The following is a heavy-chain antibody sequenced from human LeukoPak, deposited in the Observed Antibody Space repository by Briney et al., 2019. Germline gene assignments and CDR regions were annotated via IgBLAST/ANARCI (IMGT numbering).Heavy chain of an antibody. V-gene: IGHV4-4*02. CDR1: GDSISSGNY. CDR2: IYQSGIT. CDR3: ARDPRPRGGWFYFDY. D-gene: IGHD6-19*01. Sequence: SGTLSLTCGVSGDSISSGNYWNWVRQPPGKGLEWIGDIYQSGITNYNPSLKSRVTMSVDKSKNEFPLKLDSVAAADTAVYYCARDPRPRGGWFYFDYWGQGILVTVSS. J-gene: IGHJ4*02.